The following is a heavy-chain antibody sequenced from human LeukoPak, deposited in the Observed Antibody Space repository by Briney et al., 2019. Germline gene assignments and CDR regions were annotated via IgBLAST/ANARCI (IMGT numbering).Heavy chain of an antibody. Sequence: GRSLRLSCAASGFTFSSYAMHWVRQAPGKGLEWVAVISYDGSNKYYADSVKGRFTISRDNSKNTLYLQMNSLRAEDTAVYYCAREDEVVPAATYFDYWGQGTLVTVSS. D-gene: IGHD2-2*01. J-gene: IGHJ4*02. V-gene: IGHV3-30-3*01. CDR3: AREDEVVPAATYFDY. CDR1: GFTFSSYA. CDR2: ISYDGSNK.